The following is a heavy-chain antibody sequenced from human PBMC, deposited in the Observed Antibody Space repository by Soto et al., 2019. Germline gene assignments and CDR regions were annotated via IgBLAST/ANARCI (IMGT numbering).Heavy chain of an antibody. V-gene: IGHV3-33*01. CDR1: GFTFSSYG. Sequence: QLVESGGGLVQPARSLRLSCTASGFTFSSYGMHWVRQAPGKGLEWVAVIWYDGSNKYYADSVKGRFTISRDNSKNTLYLQMNSLRAEDTAVYYCARDAGGYSSSWYVNWFDPWGQGTLVTVSS. D-gene: IGHD6-13*01. CDR3: ARDAGGYSSSWYVNWFDP. J-gene: IGHJ5*02. CDR2: IWYDGSNK.